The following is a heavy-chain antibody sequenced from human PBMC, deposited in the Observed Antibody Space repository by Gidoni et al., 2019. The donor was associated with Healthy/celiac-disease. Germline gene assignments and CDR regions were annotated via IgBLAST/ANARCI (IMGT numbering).Heavy chain of an antibody. D-gene: IGHD2-15*01. CDR3: ARSREYCSGGSCTMVY. Sequence: QVQLVQSGAEVKKPGSSVKVSCKASGGTFRSYAISWVRQAPGQGLEWMGGIIPIFGTANYAQKFQGRVTITADKSTSTAYMELSSLRSEDTAVYYCARSREYCSGGSCTMVYWGQGTLVTVSS. V-gene: IGHV1-69*06. J-gene: IGHJ4*02. CDR2: IIPIFGTA. CDR1: GGTFRSYA.